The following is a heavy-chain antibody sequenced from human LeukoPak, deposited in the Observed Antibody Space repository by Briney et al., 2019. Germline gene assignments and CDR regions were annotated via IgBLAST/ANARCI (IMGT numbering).Heavy chain of an antibody. J-gene: IGHJ4*02. CDR2: ISYDGSNK. D-gene: IGHD3-16*01. CDR3: AREGGDGPYFDY. V-gene: IGHV3-30*04. Sequence: GGSLRLSCAASGFTFSSHAMHWVRQAPGKGLEWVAVISYDGSNKYYADSVKGRFTISRDNSKNTLYLQMNSLRAEDTAVYYCAREGGDGPYFDYWGQGTLVTVSS. CDR1: GFTFSSHA.